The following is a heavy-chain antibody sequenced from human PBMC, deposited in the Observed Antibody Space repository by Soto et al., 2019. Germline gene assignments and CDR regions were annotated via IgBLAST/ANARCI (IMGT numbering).Heavy chain of an antibody. D-gene: IGHD2-15*01. V-gene: IGHV1-18*01. J-gene: IGHJ4*02. CDR2: ISAYNVNT. Sequence: GASVKVSCKASGYTFTGFVIGWWRQAPGKGLEGMGWISAYNVNTNYDQKLQGRVTMTTETSTSTAYMELRSLRSDDTAVYYCARDRGCSGGSCYSDYWGQGTLVSVSS. CDR1: GYTFTGFV. CDR3: ARDRGCSGGSCYSDY.